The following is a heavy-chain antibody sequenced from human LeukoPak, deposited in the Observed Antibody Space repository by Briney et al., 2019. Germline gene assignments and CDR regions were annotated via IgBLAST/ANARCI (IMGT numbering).Heavy chain of an antibody. CDR3: AKDRCSNGIGCYYYYMDV. Sequence: GGSLRLSCAASGFTFSDYNMNWVRQAPGKGLEWVAYIQNDGSNEQYADSVKGRFSISRDSSKNILYLQMNSLRAEDTAVYYCAKDRCSNGIGCYYYYMDVWGKGTTVTISS. D-gene: IGHD2-8*01. V-gene: IGHV3-30*02. CDR2: IQNDGSNE. CDR1: GFTFSDYN. J-gene: IGHJ6*03.